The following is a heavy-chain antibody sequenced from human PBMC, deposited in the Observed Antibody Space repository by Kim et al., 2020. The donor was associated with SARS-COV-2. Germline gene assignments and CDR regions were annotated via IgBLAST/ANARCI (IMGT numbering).Heavy chain of an antibody. D-gene: IGHD6-13*01. CDR3: ASMSAAGTFVVVRQRDY. CDR2: ISYDGSKK. J-gene: IGHJ4*02. V-gene: IGHV3-30-3*01. CDR1: GFTFSSYA. Sequence: GGSLRLSCAASGFTFSSYAMHWVRQAPGKGLEWVAVISYDGSKKYYADSVKGRFTISRDNSKNTLYLQMNSLRAEDTAVYYCASMSAAGTFVVVRQRDYWGQGTLVTVSS.